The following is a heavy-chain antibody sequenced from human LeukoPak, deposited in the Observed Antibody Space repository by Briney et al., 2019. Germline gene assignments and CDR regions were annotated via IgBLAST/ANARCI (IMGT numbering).Heavy chain of an antibody. CDR1: GGSFSGYY. Sequence: ASETLSLTCAVYGGSFSGYYWSWIRQPPGKGLEWIGEMNHSGSTNYNPSLKSRVTISVDTSKNQFSLKLSSVTAADTAVYYCARTTMVRGNWFDPWGQGTLVTVSS. V-gene: IGHV4-34*01. J-gene: IGHJ5*02. D-gene: IGHD3-10*01. CDR3: ARTTMVRGNWFDP. CDR2: MNHSGST.